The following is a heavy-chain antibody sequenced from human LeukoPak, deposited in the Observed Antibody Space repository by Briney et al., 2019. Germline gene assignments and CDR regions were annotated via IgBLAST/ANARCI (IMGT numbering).Heavy chain of an antibody. Sequence: SETLSLTCTVSGGSISSYYWSWIRQPPGKGLEWIGYIYTSGSTNYNPSLKSRVTISVDTSKNQFSLKLSSVTAADTAVYYCARHVLAARTFDYWGQGTLVTVSS. CDR3: ARHVLAARTFDY. V-gene: IGHV4-4*09. CDR1: GGSISSYY. D-gene: IGHD6-6*01. J-gene: IGHJ4*02. CDR2: IYTSGST.